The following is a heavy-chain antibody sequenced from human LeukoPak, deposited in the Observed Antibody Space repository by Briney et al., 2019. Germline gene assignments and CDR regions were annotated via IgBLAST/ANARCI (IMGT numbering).Heavy chain of an antibody. CDR1: GGSVSSSTYY. CDR2: IYHSGST. V-gene: IGHV4-39*06. J-gene: IGHJ4*02. CDR3: ARDPHSSGYPYYFDY. D-gene: IGHD3-22*01. Sequence: PSETLSLTCTVSGGSVSSSTYYWGWIRQPPGKGLEWIGSIYHSGSTYYNPSLKSRVTISVDTSKNQFPLKLSSVTAADTAVYYCARDPHSSGYPYYFDYWGQGTLVTVSS.